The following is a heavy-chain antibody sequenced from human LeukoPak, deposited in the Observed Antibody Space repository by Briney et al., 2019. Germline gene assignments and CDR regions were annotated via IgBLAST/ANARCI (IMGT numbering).Heavy chain of an antibody. J-gene: IGHJ4*02. CDR2: VYSGGST. D-gene: IGHD2-8*01. Sequence: GGSLRLSCTASGFIVTNNYINWVRQAPGKGLEWVSLVYSGGSTYYADSVKGRFTISRDNSKNMVHLQMNSLRAEDTAMYYCARDPPAVLIDTYGWGQGTLVTVSS. V-gene: IGHV3-66*01. CDR3: ARDPPAVLIDTYG. CDR1: GFIVTNNY.